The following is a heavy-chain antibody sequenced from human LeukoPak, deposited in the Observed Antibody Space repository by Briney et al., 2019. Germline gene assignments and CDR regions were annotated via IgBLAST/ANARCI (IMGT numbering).Heavy chain of an antibody. D-gene: IGHD3-16*02. Sequence: PGGSLRLSCAASGFTFSNYAMSWVRQAPGKGLEWVSATSESGSSTYYADSVKGRFTISRDNSKSTLYLQMNSLRAEDTAVYYCAKGLATRWRVHLGELSLKVTEDYWGQGTLVTVSS. CDR3: AKGLATRWRVHLGELSLKVTEDY. CDR1: GFTFSNYA. V-gene: IGHV3-23*01. CDR2: TSESGSST. J-gene: IGHJ4*02.